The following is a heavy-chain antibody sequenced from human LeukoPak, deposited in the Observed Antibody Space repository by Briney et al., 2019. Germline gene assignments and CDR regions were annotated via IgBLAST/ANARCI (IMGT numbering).Heavy chain of an antibody. CDR3: AKTTTGDSSDRYPGWPVDY. CDR2: ISVSGGGT. V-gene: IGHV3-23*01. J-gene: IGHJ4*02. Sequence: GGSLRLSCAASGFIFSSYAVSWVRQAPGKGLEWVAAISVSGGGTFYADSVKGRFTISRDNSKNTLYMQMNSMSTEDTAVYYCAKTTTGDSSDRYPGWPVDYWGQGTLVTVSS. D-gene: IGHD6-19*01. CDR1: GFIFSSYA.